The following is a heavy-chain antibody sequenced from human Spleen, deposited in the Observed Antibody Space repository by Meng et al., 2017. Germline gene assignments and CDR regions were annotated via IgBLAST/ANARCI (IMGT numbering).Heavy chain of an antibody. CDR1: GGSFSEYY. Sequence: QSYLPQWGDGLLKPSETLSLTCVVSGGSFSEYYWSWIRQPPGKGLEWIGEINHSGSTNYNPSLESRATISVDTSQNNLSLKLSSVTAADSAVYYCARGPTTMAHDFDYWGQGTLVTVSS. CDR2: INHSGST. CDR3: ARGPTTMAHDFDY. V-gene: IGHV4-34*02. J-gene: IGHJ4*02. D-gene: IGHD4-11*01.